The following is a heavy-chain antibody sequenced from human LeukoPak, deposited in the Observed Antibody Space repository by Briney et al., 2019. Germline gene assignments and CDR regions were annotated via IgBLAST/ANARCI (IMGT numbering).Heavy chain of an antibody. D-gene: IGHD6-19*01. J-gene: IGHJ6*02. V-gene: IGHV3-23*01. CDR2: ISRSGGST. Sequence: GGSLRLSCAASGFTFSSYAMSWVRQAPGKGLEWVSAISRSGGSTYYADSVKGRFTFSRDNSKNTLYLQMNSLRAEDTGIYYCATDSAAVAGLYYYYGMDVWGQGTTVTVSS. CDR3: ATDSAAVAGLYYYYGMDV. CDR1: GFTFSSYA.